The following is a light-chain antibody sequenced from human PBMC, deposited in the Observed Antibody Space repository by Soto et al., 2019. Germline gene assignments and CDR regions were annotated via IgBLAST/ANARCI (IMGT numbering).Light chain of an antibody. J-gene: IGKJ1*01. CDR2: GAS. CDR1: QCVNSNY. CDR3: QQYDSTPPT. V-gene: IGKV3-20*01. Sequence: EIVLTQSPGTLSFSPGVRATLSCRASQCVNSNYLAWYQQKRGQAPRLLIYGASNRATDIPYRFSASGSGTDLTLTITRMEAEDLSVYYWQQYDSTPPTFGQGTKMEVK.